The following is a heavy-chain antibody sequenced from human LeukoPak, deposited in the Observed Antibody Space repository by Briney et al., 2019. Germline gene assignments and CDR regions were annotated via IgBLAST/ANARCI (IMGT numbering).Heavy chain of an antibody. CDR3: ARDRTVPTLWFDP. CDR2: ISSSSSYI. CDR1: GFXFSSYS. V-gene: IGHV3-21*01. J-gene: IGHJ5*02. D-gene: IGHD4-17*01. Sequence: GGSLRLSCAASGFXFSSYSMNWVRQAPGKGLEWVSSISSSSSYIYYADSVKGRFTISRDNAKNSLYLQMNSLRAEDTAVYYCARDRTVPTLWFDPWGQGTLVTVSS.